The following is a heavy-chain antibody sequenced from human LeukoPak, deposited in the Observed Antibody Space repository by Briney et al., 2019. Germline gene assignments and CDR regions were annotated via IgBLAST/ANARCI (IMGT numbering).Heavy chain of an antibody. V-gene: IGHV3-74*01. J-gene: IGHJ4*02. CDR1: GFTLSNYN. CDR2: INSDGSST. D-gene: IGHD6-13*01. Sequence: GGSLRLSCAASGFTLSNYNMNWVRQAPGKGLVWVSLINSDGSSTSYADSVKGRFTISRDNAKNTLYLQMNSLRAEDTAVYYCAKRERERISWYFFDYWGQGTLVTVSS. CDR3: AKRERERISWYFFDY.